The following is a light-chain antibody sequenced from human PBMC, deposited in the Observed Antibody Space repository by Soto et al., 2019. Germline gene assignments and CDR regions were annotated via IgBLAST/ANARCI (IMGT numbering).Light chain of an antibody. CDR2: SDN. J-gene: IGLJ2*01. Sequence: QSVLTQPPSASGTPGQRVTISCSGSSSNIGTNTVIWYQQLPGAAPQLLIYSDNQRPSGVPVRFSGSESGTSASLAISELESEDDADYFCSAWDVSLVVFGGGTKLTVL. V-gene: IGLV1-44*01. CDR1: SSNIGTNT. CDR3: SAWDVSLVV.